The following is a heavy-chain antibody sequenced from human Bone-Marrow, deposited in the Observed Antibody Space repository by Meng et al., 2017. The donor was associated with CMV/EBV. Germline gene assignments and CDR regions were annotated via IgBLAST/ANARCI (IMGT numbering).Heavy chain of an antibody. J-gene: IGHJ4*02. CDR1: GFTFSSYW. D-gene: IGHD3-3*01. Sequence: GGSLRLSCAASGFTFSSYWMSWVRQAPGKGLEWVGRIKSKTDGGTTDYAAPVKGRFTISRDDSKNTLYLQMNSLKTEDTAVYYCTTDVGIFGVVIIPPFDYWGQGTLVTVSS. CDR3: TTDVGIFGVVIIPPFDY. V-gene: IGHV3-15*01. CDR2: IKSKTDGGTT.